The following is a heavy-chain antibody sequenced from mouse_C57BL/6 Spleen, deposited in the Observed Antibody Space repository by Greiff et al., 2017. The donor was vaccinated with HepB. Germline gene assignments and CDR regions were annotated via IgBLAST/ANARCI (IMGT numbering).Heavy chain of an antibody. CDR2: IRNKANNHAT. J-gene: IGHJ3*01. V-gene: IGHV6-6*01. CDR1: GFTFSDAW. Sequence: EVMLVESGGGLVQPGGSMKLSCAASGFTFSDAWMDWVRQSPEKGLEWVAEIRNKANNHATYYAESVKGRFTISRDDSKSSVYLQMNSLRAEDTGIYYCTRQLLRYPFAYWGQGTLVTVSA. D-gene: IGHD1-1*01. CDR3: TRQLLRYPFAY.